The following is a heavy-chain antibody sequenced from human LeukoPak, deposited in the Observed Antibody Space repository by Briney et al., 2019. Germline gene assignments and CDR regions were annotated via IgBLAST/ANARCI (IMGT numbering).Heavy chain of an antibody. Sequence: SETLSLTCNVSVDSISSDYCSWIRQPPGKGLEWIGYINYSGRSSYNPALKSRVTISVDTSSNQVSLKLRSVTAADTAVYYCSRLDCSADACYNYWGLGSLFTVSS. CDR1: VDSISSDY. D-gene: IGHD2-15*01. CDR3: SRLDCSADACYNY. V-gene: IGHV4-59*08. CDR2: INYSGRS. J-gene: IGHJ4*02.